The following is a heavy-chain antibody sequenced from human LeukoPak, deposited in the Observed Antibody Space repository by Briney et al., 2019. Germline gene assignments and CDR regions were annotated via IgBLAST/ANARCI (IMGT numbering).Heavy chain of an antibody. V-gene: IGHV4-61*02. CDR1: GGSISSGSYY. J-gene: IGHJ4*02. D-gene: IGHD6-19*01. CDR2: IYTSGST. CDR3: ARDQSGIGWGADY. Sequence: SETLSLTCTVSGGSISSGSYYWSWIRQPAGKGLEWIGRIYTSGSTNYNPSLKSRVTISVDTSKNQFSLKLSSVTAADTAVYYCARDQSGIGWGADYWGQGTLVTVSS.